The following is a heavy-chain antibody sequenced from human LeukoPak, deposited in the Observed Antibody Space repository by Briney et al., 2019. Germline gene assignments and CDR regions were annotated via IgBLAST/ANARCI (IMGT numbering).Heavy chain of an antibody. CDR3: ARDRGISVARGVPSWFDP. CDR1: GDSISSGGYY. J-gene: IGHJ5*02. D-gene: IGHD3-10*01. V-gene: IGHV4-61*02. Sequence: SQTLSLTCTVSGDSISSGGYYWTWIRQPAGKGLEWLGRMYTTGNTDYNPSLKSRVTISVDTSKNQFSLKLSSVSAADTAVYYCARDRGISVARGVPSWFDPWGQGTLVTVSS. CDR2: MYTTGNT.